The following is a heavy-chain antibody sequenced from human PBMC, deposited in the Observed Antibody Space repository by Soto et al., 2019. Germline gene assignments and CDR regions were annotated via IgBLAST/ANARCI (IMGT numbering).Heavy chain of an antibody. Sequence: SETLSLTCIVSGDSISSSSYYWVGIRHPPGKGLEWIGSIYYSGTTYYNPSLESRVTISIDTSKNQFSLKVSSLTAADTAVYYCAKTGPYDILTYWYFDLWGRGTLVTVSS. CDR2: IYYSGTT. J-gene: IGHJ2*01. CDR3: AKTGPYDILTYWYFDL. CDR1: GDSISSSSYY. D-gene: IGHD3-9*01. V-gene: IGHV4-39*01.